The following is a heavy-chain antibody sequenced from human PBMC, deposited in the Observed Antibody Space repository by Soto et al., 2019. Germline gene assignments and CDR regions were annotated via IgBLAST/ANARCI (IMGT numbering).Heavy chain of an antibody. CDR3: AKDRQGGGYSYGYLDWFDP. D-gene: IGHD5-18*01. V-gene: IGHV3-23*01. Sequence: PGGSLRLSCAASGFTFSSYAMSWVRQAPGKGLEWVSAISGSGGSTYYADSVKGRFTISRDNSKNTLYLQMNSLRAEDTAVYYCAKDRQGGGYSYGYLDWFDPWGQGT. CDR1: GFTFSSYA. J-gene: IGHJ5*02. CDR2: ISGSGGST.